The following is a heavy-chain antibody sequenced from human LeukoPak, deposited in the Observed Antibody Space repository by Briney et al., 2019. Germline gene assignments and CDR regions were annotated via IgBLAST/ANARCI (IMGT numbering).Heavy chain of an antibody. CDR2: VFNDGST. CDR3: ASRPADTTWYGVFDY. V-gene: IGHV4-59*11. J-gene: IGHJ4*02. D-gene: IGHD3-10*01. Sequence: PSETLSLTCSVSGASIDSHYWSWIRLSPGKGLEWIGYVFNDGSTNYNPSLNSRVTMSLDTSRAQFSLRLSSVTAADTAIYYCASRPADTTWYGVFDYWSQGTLATVSS. CDR1: GASIDSHY.